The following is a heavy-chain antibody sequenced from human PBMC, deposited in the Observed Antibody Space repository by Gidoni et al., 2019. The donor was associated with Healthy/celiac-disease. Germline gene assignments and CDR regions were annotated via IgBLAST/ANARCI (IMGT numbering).Heavy chain of an antibody. CDR1: GFTFSSYA. J-gene: IGHJ4*02. CDR2: ISGSGVST. CDR3: AKPDIVVVVAATLFDD. Sequence: EVQLLESGGGLVQPGGSLRPSWSASGFTFSSYALSWVRQAPGKGLEWVSAISGSGVSTYYADSVKCRCTISRDNSKNTLYLQMNSLRAEDTAVYYCAKPDIVVVVAATLFDDWGQGTLVTVSS. V-gene: IGHV3-23*01. D-gene: IGHD2-15*01.